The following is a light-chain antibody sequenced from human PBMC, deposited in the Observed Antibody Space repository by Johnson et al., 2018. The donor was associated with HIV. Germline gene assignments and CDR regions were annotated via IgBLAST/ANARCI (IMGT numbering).Light chain of an antibody. J-gene: IGLJ1*01. CDR1: SSNIGNNY. V-gene: IGLV1-51*02. CDR2: ENN. Sequence: QSVLTQPPSVSAAPGQKVTISCSGSSSNIGNNYVSWYQQLPGGAPKLLIYENNKRPSGIPDRFSGSKSGTSATLGITGLQTGDEADYYCGTLDSSLSAYVFGTGTKVTVL. CDR3: GTLDSSLSAYV.